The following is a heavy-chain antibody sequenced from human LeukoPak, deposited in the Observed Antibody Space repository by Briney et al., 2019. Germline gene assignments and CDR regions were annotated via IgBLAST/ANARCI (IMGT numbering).Heavy chain of an antibody. CDR2: IYYSKKT. Sequence: PSETPSLTCTVSGGSIRSSSAYWGWIRQPPGKGLEWIGSIYYSKKTYYNPSLKSRVTISADTSKIQFSLTLGSVSATGTAVYYCVSPRGFSYGYFDYWGQGTLVTVSS. CDR1: GGSIRSSSAY. CDR3: VSPRGFSYGYFDY. J-gene: IGHJ4*02. D-gene: IGHD5-18*01. V-gene: IGHV4-39*01.